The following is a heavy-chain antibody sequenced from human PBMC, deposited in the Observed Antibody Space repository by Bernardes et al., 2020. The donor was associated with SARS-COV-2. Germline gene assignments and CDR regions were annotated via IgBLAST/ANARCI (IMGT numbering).Heavy chain of an antibody. D-gene: IGHD2-2*01. Sequence: ASVKVSCKASGYTFTGYYLHWVRQAPGQGLEWMGWINGNSGGTNYAQKFQGRVTMTRDTSISTAYMELSRLTSDDTALYYCARGYCGSTGCYTFDYWGQGTLVTVSS. CDR3: ARGYCGSTGCYTFDY. J-gene: IGHJ4*02. CDR1: GYTFTGYY. V-gene: IGHV1-2*02. CDR2: INGNSGGT.